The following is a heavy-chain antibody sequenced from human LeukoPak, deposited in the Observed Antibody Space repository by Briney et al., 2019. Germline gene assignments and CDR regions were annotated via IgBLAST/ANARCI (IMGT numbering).Heavy chain of an antibody. Sequence: PGGSLRLSCEASGFFFSSYGMQWVRQAPGKGLEWVALIWYDGTNKYYADSVKGRFTISRDNSEDTLYLQMNSLRAEDTAVYYCAKDSSCSTINCYFDYWGQGILVTVSS. CDR2: IWYDGTNK. D-gene: IGHD6-19*01. CDR1: GFFFSSYG. J-gene: IGHJ4*02. CDR3: AKDSSCSTINCYFDY. V-gene: IGHV3-33*06.